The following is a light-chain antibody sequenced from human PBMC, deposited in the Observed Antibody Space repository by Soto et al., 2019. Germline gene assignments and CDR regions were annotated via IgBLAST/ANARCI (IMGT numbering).Light chain of an antibody. CDR2: GAS. CDR3: HQYSRSPVTFSPLT. CDR1: QSISSW. J-gene: IGKJ4*01. Sequence: DIQMTQSPSTLSASVGDRVTITCRASQSISSWLAWYQQKPGQAPRLLIYGASARGTGIPDRFSASGSGTDFTLTISRLEPDDFAVYYCHQYSRSPVTFSPLTFGGGSKVEI. V-gene: IGKV1-5*01.